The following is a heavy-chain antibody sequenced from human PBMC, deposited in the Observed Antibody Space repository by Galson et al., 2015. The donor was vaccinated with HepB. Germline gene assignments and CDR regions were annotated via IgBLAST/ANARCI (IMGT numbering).Heavy chain of an antibody. Sequence: ATLSLPCPVSGGSISSSSYYWGWIRQPPGKGREWIGRIYYSGNTYYNPSLKSRVTISVDTSKNQFSLKLSSVTAADTAVYYCARLREDYYDSSGYYSSRYFDYWGQGTLVTVSS. CDR1: GGSISSSSYY. V-gene: IGHV4-39*01. CDR3: ARLREDYYDSSGYYSSRYFDY. D-gene: IGHD3-22*01. J-gene: IGHJ4*02. CDR2: IYYSGNT.